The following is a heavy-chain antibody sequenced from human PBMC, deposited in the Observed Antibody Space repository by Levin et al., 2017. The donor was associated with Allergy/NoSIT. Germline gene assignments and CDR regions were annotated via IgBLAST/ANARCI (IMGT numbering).Heavy chain of an antibody. CDR2: ISGSGGST. D-gene: IGHD6-25*01. Sequence: GGSLRLSCAASGFTFSSYAMSWVRQAPGKGLEWVSAISGSGGSTYYADSVKGRFTISRDNSTTTLYLQMNSLRAECTAVYYCAKALQQRLDEDAFDIWGQGTMVTVSS. CDR3: AKALQQRLDEDAFDI. V-gene: IGHV3-23*01. J-gene: IGHJ3*02. CDR1: GFTFSSYA.